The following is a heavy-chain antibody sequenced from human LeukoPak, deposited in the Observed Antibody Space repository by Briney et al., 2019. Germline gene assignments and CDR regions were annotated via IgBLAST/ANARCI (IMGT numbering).Heavy chain of an antibody. V-gene: IGHV3-9*01. Sequence: RPGGSLRLSCAASGFTFDDYAMHWVRQAPGKGLEWVSGISWNSGSIGYADSVKGRFTISRDNAKNSLYLQMNSLRAEDTALYYCAKSRYFIGSHNWFDPRGQGTLVTVSS. J-gene: IGHJ5*02. D-gene: IGHD5/OR15-5a*01. CDR1: GFTFDDYA. CDR2: ISWNSGSI. CDR3: AKSRYFIGSHNWFDP.